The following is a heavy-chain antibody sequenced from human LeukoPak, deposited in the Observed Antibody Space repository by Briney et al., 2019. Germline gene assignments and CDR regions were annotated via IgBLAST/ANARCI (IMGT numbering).Heavy chain of an antibody. J-gene: IGHJ4*02. CDR3: ARTAARRFDY. Sequence: APVKVSCKASGYTFPSYFMHWVRQAPGQGLEWMGIINPTGGSTTYAQKFQGRVTMTRDTSTSTVYMELSRLRSDDTAVYYCARTAARRFDYWGQGTLVTVSS. CDR1: GYTFPSYF. V-gene: IGHV1-46*01. D-gene: IGHD6-6*01. CDR2: INPTGGST.